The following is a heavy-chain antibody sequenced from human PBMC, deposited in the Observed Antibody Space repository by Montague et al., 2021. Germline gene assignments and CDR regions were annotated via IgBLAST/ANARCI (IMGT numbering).Heavy chain of an antibody. V-gene: IGHV4-39*01. CDR1: GGSISSSNHY. CDR3: VRHWEGGCYTRAIEY. D-gene: IGHD3-3*01. J-gene: IGHJ4*02. CDR2: IFCNGDS. Sequence: SETLSLTCTVSGGSISSSNHYWGWIRQTPGKGLDWIGSIFCNGDSFYTPSLKSPVIISVDTSGNQFSLRLNSVTAADTAVSFCVRHWEGGCYTRAIEYWGLRILVIASS.